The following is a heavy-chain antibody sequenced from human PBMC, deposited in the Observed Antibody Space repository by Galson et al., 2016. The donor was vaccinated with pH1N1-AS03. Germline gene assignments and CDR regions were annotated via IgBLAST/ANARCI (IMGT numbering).Heavy chain of an antibody. Sequence: SVKVSCKASGGTFGSYAFTWVRQAPGQGLEWVGGLIPIFHTPNYAQKFQGRVTIIADKSTSTAYMELRSLTSEDTAVYYCASSPDYSDTSVYYGTAYWGQGTLVTVSS. CDR3: ASSPDYSDTSVYYGTAY. D-gene: IGHD3-22*01. CDR2: LIPIFHTP. J-gene: IGHJ4*02. V-gene: IGHV1-69*06. CDR1: GGTFGSYA.